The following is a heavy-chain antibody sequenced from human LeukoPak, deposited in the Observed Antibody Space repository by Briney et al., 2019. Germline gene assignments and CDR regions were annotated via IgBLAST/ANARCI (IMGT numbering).Heavy chain of an antibody. Sequence: SSETLSLTCTVSGGSISSSNYYWGWIRQPPGKGLEWIGSIYYSGSTYYNPSLKSRVTISVDTSKNQFSLKLSSVTAADTAVYYCARQLYSYGAYFDYWGQGTLVTVSS. CDR2: IYYSGST. J-gene: IGHJ4*02. CDR3: ARQLYSYGAYFDY. V-gene: IGHV4-39*01. D-gene: IGHD5-18*01. CDR1: GGSISSSNYY.